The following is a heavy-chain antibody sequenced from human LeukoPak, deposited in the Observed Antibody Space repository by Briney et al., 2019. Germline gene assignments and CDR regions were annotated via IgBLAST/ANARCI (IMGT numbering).Heavy chain of an antibody. CDR2: ISPYNSNT. J-gene: IGHJ5*02. CDR3: ARDETYYYDSSGYYYGRPRDNWFDP. D-gene: IGHD3-22*01. CDR1: GYTFTSYG. V-gene: IGHV1-18*01. Sequence: ASVKVSCKASGYTFTSYGISWVRQAPGQGLEWMGWISPYNSNTYYVQNLQGRVTMTTDTSTSTTYMELRSLRSDDTAVYYCARDETYYYDSSGYYYGRPRDNWFDPWGQGTLVTVSS.